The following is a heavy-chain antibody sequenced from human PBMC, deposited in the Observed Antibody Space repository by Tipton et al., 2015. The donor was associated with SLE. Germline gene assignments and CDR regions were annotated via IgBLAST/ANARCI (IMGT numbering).Heavy chain of an antibody. D-gene: IGHD6-19*01. CDR1: GFTLSGNF. CDR3: ARDGLVLDYFDN. Sequence: SLRLSCAASGFTLSGNFMSWVRRAPGKGLEWVSLIYSGGTTYYADSVKGRFTVSRDSAKNSLYLQMNSLRAEDTAVYYCARDGLVLDYFDNWGQGTLVTVSS. CDR2: IYSGGTT. J-gene: IGHJ4*02. V-gene: IGHV3-53*01.